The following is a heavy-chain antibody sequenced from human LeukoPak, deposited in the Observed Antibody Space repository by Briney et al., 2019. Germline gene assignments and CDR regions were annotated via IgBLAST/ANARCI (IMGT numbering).Heavy chain of an antibody. D-gene: IGHD1-14*01. CDR2: IGTAGDT. CDR3: ARASTGGHFDY. V-gene: IGHV3-13*01. J-gene: IGHJ4*02. CDR1: GFTFSSYD. Sequence: PGGSLRLSCAASGFTFSSYDMHWVRQATGKGLEWVSAIGTAGDTYYPGSVKGRFTISRENAKNSLYLQMNSLRAGDTAVYCCARASTGGHFDYWGQGTLVTVSS.